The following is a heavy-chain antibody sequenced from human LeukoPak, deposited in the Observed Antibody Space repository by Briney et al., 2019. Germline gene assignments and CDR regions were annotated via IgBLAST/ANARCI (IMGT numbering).Heavy chain of an antibody. Sequence: ASVKVSCKASGYTFTSYGISRVRQAPGQGLEWMGWISAYNGNTNYAQKLQGRVTMTTDTSTSTAYMELRSLRSDDTAVYYCAREQHDYGDYTLDYWGQGTLVTVSS. J-gene: IGHJ4*02. D-gene: IGHD4-17*01. V-gene: IGHV1-18*01. CDR3: AREQHDYGDYTLDY. CDR2: ISAYNGNT. CDR1: GYTFTSYG.